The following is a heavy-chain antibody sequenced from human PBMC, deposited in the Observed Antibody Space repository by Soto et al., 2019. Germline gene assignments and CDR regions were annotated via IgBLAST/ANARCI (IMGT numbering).Heavy chain of an antibody. J-gene: IGHJ6*02. Sequence: QVQLQESGPGLVKPSETLSLTCTVSGVSISSYYWSWIRQPPGKALEWIGYIYNTGSTNYNPSLKSRVTISIDSSKNQFSLKLTSVTAADTAVYYCAMVPAAPHWVYYFGMDVWGQGTTVTVSS. CDR3: AMVPAAPHWVYYFGMDV. V-gene: IGHV4-59*12. CDR1: GVSISSYY. CDR2: IYNTGST. D-gene: IGHD2-2*01.